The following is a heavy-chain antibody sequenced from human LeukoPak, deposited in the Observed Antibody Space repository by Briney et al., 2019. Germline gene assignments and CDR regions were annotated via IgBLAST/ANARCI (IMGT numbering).Heavy chain of an antibody. J-gene: IGHJ6*03. Sequence: PSETLSLTCAVYGGSFSGYYWSWIRQPPGKGLEWIGEINHSGSTNYNPSLESRVTISVDTSKNQFSLKLSSVTAADTAVYYCARAGVGYYYYMDVWGKGTTVTVSS. CDR1: GGSFSGYY. CDR3: ARAGVGYYYYMDV. V-gene: IGHV4-34*01. CDR2: INHSGST. D-gene: IGHD2-2*01.